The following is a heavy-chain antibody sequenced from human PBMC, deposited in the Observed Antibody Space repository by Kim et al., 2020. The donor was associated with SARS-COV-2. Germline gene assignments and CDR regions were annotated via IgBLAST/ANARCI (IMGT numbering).Heavy chain of an antibody. CDR3: SRVGSVVRDDY. J-gene: IGHJ4*02. V-gene: IGHV4-34*01. Sequence: SETLSLTCAVYGGSFSGHYWGWIRQPSGKGLEWIGEINDRGDTTNCNPLLKSRVTMSVDPSKNQFSLKLTSVTAADTAVYYCSRVGSVVRDDYWGQGNLVTVSS. D-gene: IGHD3-10*01. CDR1: GGSFSGHY. CDR2: INDRGDTT.